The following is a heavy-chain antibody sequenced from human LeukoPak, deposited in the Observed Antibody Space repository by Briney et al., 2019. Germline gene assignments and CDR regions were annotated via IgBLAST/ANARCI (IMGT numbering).Heavy chain of an antibody. J-gene: IGHJ6*02. CDR1: GFTVSSNY. CDR3: ARERGEYYGMDV. Sequence: PGGSLRLSCAASGFTVSSNYMSWVRQAPGKGLEWVSVIYSGCSTYYADSVKGRFTISRDNSKNTLYLQMNSLRAEDTAVYYCARERGEYYGMDVWGQGTTVTVSS. V-gene: IGHV3-66*02. CDR2: IYSGCST. D-gene: IGHD3-10*01.